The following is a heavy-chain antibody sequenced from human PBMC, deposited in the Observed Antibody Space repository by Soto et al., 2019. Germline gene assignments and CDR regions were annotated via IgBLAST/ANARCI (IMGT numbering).Heavy chain of an antibody. J-gene: IGHJ4*02. CDR2: ISAYNGNT. CDR3: ARDPPPPDY. V-gene: IGHV1-18*01. CDR1: GYTFASYA. Sequence: QVQLVQSGAVVKKPGASVMVSCKASGYTFASYAISWMRQAPGQVLEWMGWISAYNGNTNYAQKLQGRVTMTTDTSTSTAYMELRSLRSDDTAVYSCARDPPPPDYWGQGTLVTVSS.